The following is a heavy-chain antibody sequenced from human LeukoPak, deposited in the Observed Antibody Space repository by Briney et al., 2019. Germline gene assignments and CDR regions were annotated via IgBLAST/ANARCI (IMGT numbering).Heavy chain of an antibody. CDR1: GGSFSGYY. V-gene: IGHV4-34*01. Sequence: TSETLSLTCAVYGGSFSGYYWSWIRQPPGKGLEWIGEINHSGSTNYNPSLKSRVTISVDTSKNQFSLKLSSVTAADTAVYYCARDSRPGYSYDYYGFLLGIDYWGQGTLVTVSS. J-gene: IGHJ4*02. CDR2: INHSGST. D-gene: IGHD5-18*01. CDR3: ARDSRPGYSYDYYGFLLGIDY.